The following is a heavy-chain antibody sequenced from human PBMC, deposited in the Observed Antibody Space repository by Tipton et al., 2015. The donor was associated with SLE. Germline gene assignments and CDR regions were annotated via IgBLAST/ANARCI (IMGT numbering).Heavy chain of an antibody. V-gene: IGHV3-48*01. D-gene: IGHD2-15*01. CDR3: ARGTPIIN. CDR1: GFTFNDYS. Sequence: SLRLSCAASGFTFNDYSMNWVRQAPGKGLEWVSYIGGSSSPIYYADSVKGRFTISRDNAQNSVYLQMNSLRAEDTAVYYCARGTPIINWGQGRLVTVSS. J-gene: IGHJ4*02. CDR2: IGGSSSPI.